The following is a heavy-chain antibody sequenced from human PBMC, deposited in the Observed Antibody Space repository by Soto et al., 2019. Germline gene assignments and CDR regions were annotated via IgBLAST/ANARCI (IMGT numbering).Heavy chain of an antibody. Sequence: SETLSLTCAVSGGSISSGGYSWSWIRQPPGKGLEWIGYIYHSGSTYYNPSLKSRVTISVDRSKNQFSLKLSSVTAADTAVYYCARTGRYYGSGSSFLWFDPWGQGTLVTVSS. CDR3: ARTGRYYGSGSSFLWFDP. CDR1: GGSISSGGYS. CDR2: IYHSGST. V-gene: IGHV4-30-2*01. J-gene: IGHJ5*02. D-gene: IGHD3-10*01.